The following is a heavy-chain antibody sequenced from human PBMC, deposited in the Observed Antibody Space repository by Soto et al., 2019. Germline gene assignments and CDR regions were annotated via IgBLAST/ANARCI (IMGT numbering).Heavy chain of an antibody. J-gene: IGHJ4*01. D-gene: IGHD1-26*01. V-gene: IGHV6-1*01. CDR3: ARGEQYSGRIFDY. CDR2: TYYRSKWYY. Sequence: QTLSLTYAITGDSVSSNSAGWSWVRQSPSRGLERLGRTYYRSKWYYEYAVSVRGRITINPDTSKNQYSLQLNSVTPEDTAVYFCARGEQYSGRIFDYWGQGTLVTVSS. CDR1: GDSVSSNSAG.